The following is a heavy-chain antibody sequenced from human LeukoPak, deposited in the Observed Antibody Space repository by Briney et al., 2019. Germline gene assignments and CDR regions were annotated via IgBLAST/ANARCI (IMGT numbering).Heavy chain of an antibody. CDR1: GYSFTSYW. CDR3: ARRGTYYDILTGYRAYYFDY. Sequence: AGESLKISCKGSGYSFTSYWIGWVRQMPGKGLEGMGIIYPGDSDTRYSPSFQGQVTISADKSISTAYLQWSSLKASDTAMYYCARRGTYYDILTGYRAYYFDYWGQGTLVTVSS. D-gene: IGHD3-9*01. CDR2: IYPGDSDT. V-gene: IGHV5-51*01. J-gene: IGHJ4*02.